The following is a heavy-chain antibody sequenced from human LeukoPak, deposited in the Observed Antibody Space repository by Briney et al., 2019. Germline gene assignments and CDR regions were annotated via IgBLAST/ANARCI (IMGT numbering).Heavy chain of an antibody. Sequence: GGSLRLSCAASGFTFRSYWMHWVRQAPGKGLVWVSRINSDGSSTTYADSVKGRFTISRDNAKNTLHLQMNSLRVEDTAVYYCAVLSSGYPVDYWGPGNPGHRLL. D-gene: IGHD3-22*01. CDR1: GFTFRSYW. CDR3: AVLSSGYPVDY. J-gene: IGHJ4*02. CDR2: INSDGSST. V-gene: IGHV3-74*01.